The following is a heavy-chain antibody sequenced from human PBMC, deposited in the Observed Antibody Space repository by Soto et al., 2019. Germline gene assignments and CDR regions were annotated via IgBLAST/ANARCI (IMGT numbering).Heavy chain of an antibody. CDR3: ASSVAKYYYYGMDG. CDR2: IIPIFGTA. V-gene: IGHV1-69*12. CDR1: GGTFSSYA. Sequence: QVQLVQSGAEVKKPGSSVKVSCKASGGTFSSYAISWVRQAPGQGLAWMGGIIPIFGTANYAQKFQGRVTITADESTSTAYMELRSLRSEDTAVYYCASSVAKYYYYGMDGWGQGTTFTVSS. D-gene: IGHD5-12*01. J-gene: IGHJ6*02.